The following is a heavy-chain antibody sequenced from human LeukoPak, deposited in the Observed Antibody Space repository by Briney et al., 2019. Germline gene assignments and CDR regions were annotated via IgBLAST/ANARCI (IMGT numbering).Heavy chain of an antibody. D-gene: IGHD3-22*01. CDR2: ISAYNGNT. V-gene: IGHV1-18*01. CDR1: GYTFTSYG. J-gene: IGHJ4*02. Sequence: VASVKVSCKASGYTFTSYGISWLRQAPGQGLEWMGWISAYNGNTNYAQKLQGRVTMTTDTSTSTAYMELRSLRSDDTAVYYCARSYYYDSSGYFDYWGQGTLVTVSS. CDR3: ARSYYYDSSGYFDY.